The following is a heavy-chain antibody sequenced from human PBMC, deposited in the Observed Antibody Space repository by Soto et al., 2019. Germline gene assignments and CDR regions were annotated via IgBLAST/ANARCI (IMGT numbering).Heavy chain of an antibody. D-gene: IGHD3-16*01. CDR1: GGSISSDNFY. CDR2: IYYSGST. J-gene: IGHJ5*02. V-gene: IGHV4-31*03. CDR3: ARLLTENWFDP. Sequence: PSETLSLTCTVSGGSISSDNFYWSWIRQHPGKGLEWIGYIYYSGSTYYNPSLKSRVTISVDTSKNQFSLTLSSVTAADTAVYYCARLLTENWFDPWGQGTLVTVSS.